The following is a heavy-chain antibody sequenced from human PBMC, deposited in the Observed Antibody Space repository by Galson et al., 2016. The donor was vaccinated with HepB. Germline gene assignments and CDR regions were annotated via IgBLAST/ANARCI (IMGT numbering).Heavy chain of an antibody. CDR3: ARGTGTGGYFDY. V-gene: IGHV1-46*01. CDR1: GSTFTSYY. Sequence: SVKVSCKASGSTFTSYYMHWVRQAPGQGLEWMGIINTSGGSTSYAQKFQGRVTVTRDTSTSTVYMELSSLRSEDTAVYYCARGTGTGGYFDYWGQGTLVTVSS. CDR2: INTSGGST. D-gene: IGHD3/OR15-3a*01. J-gene: IGHJ4*02.